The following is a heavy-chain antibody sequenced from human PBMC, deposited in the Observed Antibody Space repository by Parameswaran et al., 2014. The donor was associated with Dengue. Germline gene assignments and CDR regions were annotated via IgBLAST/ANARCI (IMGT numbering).Heavy chain of an antibody. Sequence: WIRQPSGKGLEWVANIKQDGSEKYYVDSVKGRFTISRDNAKNSLYLQMNSLRAEDTAVYYCARDGLEESIAVAGTLYFDYWGQGTLVTVSS. CDR2: IKQDGSEK. J-gene: IGHJ4*02. V-gene: IGHV3-7*03. D-gene: IGHD6-19*01. CDR3: ARDGLEESIAVAGTLYFDY.